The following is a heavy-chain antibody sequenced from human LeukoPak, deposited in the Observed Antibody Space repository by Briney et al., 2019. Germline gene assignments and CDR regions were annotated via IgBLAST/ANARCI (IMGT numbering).Heavy chain of an antibody. CDR3: ARAATVTTKFDY. CDR2: ISAYNGNT. Sequence: ASVKVSCKASGYTFTSYGISWVRQAPGQGLEWMGWISAYNGNTNYAQKLQGRVTMTTDTSTSTAYMELRSLRSDDTAVYYWARAATVTTKFDYWGQGTLVTVSS. J-gene: IGHJ4*02. D-gene: IGHD4-17*01. V-gene: IGHV1-18*01. CDR1: GYTFTSYG.